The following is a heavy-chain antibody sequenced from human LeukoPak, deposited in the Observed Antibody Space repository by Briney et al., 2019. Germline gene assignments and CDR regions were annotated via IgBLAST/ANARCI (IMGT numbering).Heavy chain of an antibody. Sequence: ASVKVSCKASGYTFTGYYMHWVRQAPGQGLEWMGWINPNSGGTNYAQKFQGRVTMTRDTSISTAYMELSRLRSDDTAVYYCARDRGVRGVIDYWGQGTLVTVSS. CDR1: GYTFTGYY. V-gene: IGHV1-2*02. D-gene: IGHD3-10*01. J-gene: IGHJ4*02. CDR3: ARDRGVRGVIDY. CDR2: INPNSGGT.